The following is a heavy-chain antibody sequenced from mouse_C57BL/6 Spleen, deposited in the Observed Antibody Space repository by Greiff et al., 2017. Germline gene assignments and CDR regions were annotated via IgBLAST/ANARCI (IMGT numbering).Heavy chain of an antibody. CDR1: GYTFTDYE. Sequence: VQLHQSGAELVRPGASVTLSCKASGYTFTDYEMHWVKQTPVHGLEWIGAIDPETGGTAYNQKFKGKAILTADKSSSTAYMELRSLTSEDSAVYYCTLITTVVATGDYFDYWGQGTTLTVSS. J-gene: IGHJ2*01. D-gene: IGHD1-1*01. V-gene: IGHV1-15*01. CDR3: TLITTVVATGDYFDY. CDR2: IDPETGGT.